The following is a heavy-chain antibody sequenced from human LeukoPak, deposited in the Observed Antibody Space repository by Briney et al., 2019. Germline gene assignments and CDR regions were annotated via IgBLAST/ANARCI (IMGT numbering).Heavy chain of an antibody. CDR2: IYYSGST. CDR3: ARFPSGSYWVVDY. Sequence: SETLSLTCTVSGGSISSSSYYWGWIRQPPGKGLEWIGSIYYSGSTYYNPSLKSRVTISVDTSKNQFSLKLSSVTAADTAVYYCARFPSGSYWVVDYWGQGTLVTVSS. J-gene: IGHJ4*02. V-gene: IGHV4-39*07. CDR1: GGSISSSSYY. D-gene: IGHD1-26*01.